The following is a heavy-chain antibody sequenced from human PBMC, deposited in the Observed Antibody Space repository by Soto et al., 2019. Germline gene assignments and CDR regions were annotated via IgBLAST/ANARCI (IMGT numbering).Heavy chain of an antibody. Sequence: ESGPTLVNPTQTLTLTCSFSGFSLRSGGAGVGWIRQPPGEGLEWLALINWSDEKRYNPSLKSRLTITKDTSKNQVVLLMTDMDPVDTATYYCAHRGYGNYPRDNWFDPWGQGALVTVSS. V-gene: IGHV2-5*01. J-gene: IGHJ5*02. CDR1: GFSLRSGGAG. D-gene: IGHD3-22*01. CDR2: INWSDEK. CDR3: AHRGYGNYPRDNWFDP.